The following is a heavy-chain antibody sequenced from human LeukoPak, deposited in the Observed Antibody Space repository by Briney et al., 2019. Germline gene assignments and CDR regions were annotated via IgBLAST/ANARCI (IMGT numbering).Heavy chain of an antibody. V-gene: IGHV3-23*01. J-gene: IGHJ4*02. CDR2: ISDTGGRT. CDR3: AKRGVVIRVILVGFHKEAYYFDS. Sequence: GGSLRLSCAVSGITLSNYGMTWVRQAPGKGLEWVAGISDTGGRTNYADSVKGRFTISRDNPKNTLYLQMNSLRAEDTAVYFCAKRGVVIRVILVGFHKEAYYFDSWGQGTLVTVSS. D-gene: IGHD3-22*01. CDR1: GITLSNYG.